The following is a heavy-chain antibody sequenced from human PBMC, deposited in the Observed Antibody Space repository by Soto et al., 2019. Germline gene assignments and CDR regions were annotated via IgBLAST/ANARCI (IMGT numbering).Heavy chain of an antibody. CDR3: AREASTYYYDSSGSYYFDY. CDR1: GGTFSSYA. J-gene: IGHJ4*02. CDR2: IIPIFGTA. Sequence: QVQLVQSGAEVKKPGSSVKVSCKASGGTFSSYAISWVRQAPGQGLEWMGGIIPIFGTANYAQKFQGRVTITADESTSTASMELSSLRSEDTAVYYCAREASTYYYDSSGSYYFDYWGQGTLVTVSS. D-gene: IGHD3-22*01. V-gene: IGHV1-69*01.